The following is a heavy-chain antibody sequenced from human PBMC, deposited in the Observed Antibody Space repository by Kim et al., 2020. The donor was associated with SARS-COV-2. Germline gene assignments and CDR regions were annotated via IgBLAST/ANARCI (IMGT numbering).Heavy chain of an antibody. CDR3: ARGREAYCYSSYYYGMDV. Sequence: GGSLRLSCAASGFTFSSYSMNWVRQAPGKGLEWVSSISSSSSYIYYADSVKGRFTISRDNAKNSLYLQMNSLRAEDTAVYYCARGREAYCYSSYYYGMDVWGQGTTVTVSS. D-gene: IGHD2-21*02. CDR1: GFTFSSYS. CDR2: ISSSSSYI. V-gene: IGHV3-21*01. J-gene: IGHJ6*02.